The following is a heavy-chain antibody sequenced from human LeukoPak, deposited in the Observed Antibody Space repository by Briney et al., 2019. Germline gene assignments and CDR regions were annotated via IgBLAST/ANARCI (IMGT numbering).Heavy chain of an antibody. CDR2: INHSGST. V-gene: IGHV4-34*01. Sequence: SETLSLTCAVYGGSFSGYYWSWIRQPPGKGLEWIGEINHSGSTNYNPSLKSRVIISVDTSKNQFSLKLSSVTAADTAVYYCAGRPRITMVRGAPFDYWGQGTLVTVSS. J-gene: IGHJ4*02. D-gene: IGHD3-10*01. CDR3: AGRPRITMVRGAPFDY. CDR1: GGSFSGYY.